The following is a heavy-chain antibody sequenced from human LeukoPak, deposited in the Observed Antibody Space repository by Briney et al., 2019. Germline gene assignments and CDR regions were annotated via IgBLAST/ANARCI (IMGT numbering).Heavy chain of an antibody. CDR1: GGSISSSSYY. CDR3: ARVADDSSGWDYFDY. V-gene: IGHV4-39*07. J-gene: IGHJ4*02. Sequence: PSETLSLTCTVSGGSISSSSYYWGWIRQPPGKGLEWIGSIYYSESTNYNPSLKSRVTISVDTSKNQFSLKLSSVTAADTAVYYCARVADDSSGWDYFDYWGQGTLVTVSS. CDR2: IYYSEST. D-gene: IGHD6-19*01.